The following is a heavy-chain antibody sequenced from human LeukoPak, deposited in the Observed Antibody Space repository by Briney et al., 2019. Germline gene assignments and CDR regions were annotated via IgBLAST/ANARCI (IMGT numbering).Heavy chain of an antibody. CDR2: VNSGGSDT. D-gene: IGHD4-17*01. CDR3: AREDYESYYFDY. J-gene: IGHJ4*02. V-gene: IGHV3-74*01. Sequence: GGSLRLSCAASGFTFSSYWMHWVRQAPGKGLAWVSRVNSGGSDTTYADSVKGRFTISRDNAKNTLYLQMNSLRAEDTAVYFCAREDYESYYFDYWGQGTLVTVSS. CDR1: GFTFSSYW.